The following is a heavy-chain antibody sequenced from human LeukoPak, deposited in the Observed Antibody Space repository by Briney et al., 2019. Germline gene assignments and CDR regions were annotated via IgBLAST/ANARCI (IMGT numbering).Heavy chain of an antibody. D-gene: IGHD4-17*01. J-gene: IGHJ4*02. CDR1: GGSISSSSYY. V-gene: IGHV4-39*01. CDR2: IYYSGST. CDR3: ATTLLYGDYLDY. Sequence: SETLSLTCTVSGGSISSSSYYWGWIRQPPGQGLEWTGSIYYSGSTYYNPSLKSRVTISVDTSKNQFSLKLSSVTAADTAVYYCATTLLYGDYLDYWGQGTLVTVSS.